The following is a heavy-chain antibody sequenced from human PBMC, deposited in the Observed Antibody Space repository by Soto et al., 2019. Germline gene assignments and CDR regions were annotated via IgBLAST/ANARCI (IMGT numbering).Heavy chain of an antibody. CDR2: IIPIFGTA. D-gene: IGHD2-2*01. CDR3: ARHSSLGGYFSSTSCDGDYYGMDV. Sequence: QVQLVQSGAEVKKPGYSVKVSCKASGGTFSSYAISWVRHAPGQGLEWMGGIIPIFGTADYAQKFQGRVKITADESTSTAYMELSSLRSEDTAVYYCARHSSLGGYFSSTSCDGDYYGMDVWGQGTTVTVSS. CDR1: GGTFSSYA. J-gene: IGHJ6*02. V-gene: IGHV1-69*12.